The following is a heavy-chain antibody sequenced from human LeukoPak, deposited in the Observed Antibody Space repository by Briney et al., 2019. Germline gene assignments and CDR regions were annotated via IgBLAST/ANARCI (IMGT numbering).Heavy chain of an antibody. CDR2: IIPIFGTA. D-gene: IGHD6-13*01. CDR1: GGTFSSYA. J-gene: IGHJ6*03. Sequence: SVKVSCKASGGTFSSYAISWVRQAPGQGLEWMGGIIPIFGTANYAQKFQGRVTITADESTSTAYMELSSLRSEDTAVYYCARGGAVGIAAAGTWYMDVWGKGTTVTISS. CDR3: ARGGAVGIAAAGTWYMDV. V-gene: IGHV1-69*13.